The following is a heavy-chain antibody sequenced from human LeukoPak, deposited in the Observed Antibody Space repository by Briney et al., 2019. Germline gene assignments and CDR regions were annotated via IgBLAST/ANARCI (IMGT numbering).Heavy chain of an antibody. Sequence: PSETLSLTCTVSGGSVSSGSYYWSWIRQPPGQGLEWIIYNCYSGSPNYNPSRKSRVTISVDTSKNLFSLKLSSVTAADTAVYYCARESRDGYNYLDYWGQGTLVTVSS. CDR2: NCYSGSP. J-gene: IGHJ4*02. V-gene: IGHV4-61*01. CDR3: ARESRDGYNYLDY. CDR1: GGSVSSGSYY. D-gene: IGHD5-24*01.